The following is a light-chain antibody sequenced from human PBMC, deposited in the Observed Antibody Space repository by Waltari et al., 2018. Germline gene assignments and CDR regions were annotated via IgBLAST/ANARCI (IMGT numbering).Light chain of an antibody. CDR2: EFN. J-gene: IGLJ3*02. CDR3: CSYVTGDTWV. V-gene: IGLV2-23*02. Sequence: QSALTQPASVSGSPGQSITIPCPGTSNAIGTYKFVSWYQQHPGKAPKLIIYEFNQRPSGISNRFSGSKSGNTAALTISGLQTEDEADYFCCSYVTGDTWVFGGGTKVAVL. CDR1: SNAIGTYKF.